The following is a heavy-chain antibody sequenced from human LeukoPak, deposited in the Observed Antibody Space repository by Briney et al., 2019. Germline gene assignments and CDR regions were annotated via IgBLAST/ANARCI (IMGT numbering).Heavy chain of an antibody. Sequence: ASVKVSCKASGGTFSSYAISWVRQAPGQGLEWMGGIIPIFGTANYAQKFQGRVTITTDESTSTAYMELSSLRSEDTAVYYCASAVVPAATYYYYMDVWGKGTTVTVSS. CDR3: ASAVVPAATYYYYMDV. CDR2: IIPIFGTA. J-gene: IGHJ6*03. CDR1: GGTFSSYA. V-gene: IGHV1-69*05. D-gene: IGHD2-2*01.